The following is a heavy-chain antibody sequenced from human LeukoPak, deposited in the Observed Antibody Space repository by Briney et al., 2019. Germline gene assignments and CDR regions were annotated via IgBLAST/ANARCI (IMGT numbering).Heavy chain of an antibody. J-gene: IGHJ6*02. D-gene: IGHD3-10*01. CDR3: TRPYGSGSYGSLDV. CDR2: IRTKGNSYAT. Sequence: GGSLRLSCAASGFTFSGSAIHWVRQASGKGLEWVGRIRTKGNSYATGYTASVKGRFTISRDDSKSTAYLQLNSLKAEDTAVYYCTRPYGSGSYGSLDVRGQGTTVTVSS. CDR1: GFTFSGSA. V-gene: IGHV3-73*01.